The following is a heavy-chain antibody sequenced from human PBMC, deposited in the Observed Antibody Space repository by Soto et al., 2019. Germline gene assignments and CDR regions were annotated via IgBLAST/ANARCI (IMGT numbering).Heavy chain of an antibody. CDR2: VSSTGTSP. J-gene: IGHJ3*01. CDR3: AKARPSGGYYYVEAFDV. CDR1: GFTFSNYA. D-gene: IGHD3-22*01. Sequence: PGGSLRLSCSASGFTFSNYAMSWVRQSPGKGLEWVSGVSSTGTSPYYAGSVQGRFTISRDNSKNMSYLQMKSLRAEDTAIYYCAKARPSGGYYYVEAFDVWGQGRMVTVSS. V-gene: IGHV3-23*01.